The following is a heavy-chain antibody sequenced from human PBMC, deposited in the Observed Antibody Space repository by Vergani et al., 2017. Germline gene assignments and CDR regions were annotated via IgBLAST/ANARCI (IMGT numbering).Heavy chain of an antibody. CDR1: GFTFSSYS. CDR3: ARDLRLLYNRFDP. J-gene: IGHJ5*02. V-gene: IGHV3-33*08. Sequence: VQLVESGGGLVQPGGSLRLSCAASGFTFSSYSMNWVRQAPGKGLEWVAVTWYDGNNKQYADSVKGRFTISRDNSKSTMYLQMNSLRDEDTGVYYCARDLRLLYNRFDPWGQGTLVTVSS. D-gene: IGHD1-14*01. CDR2: TWYDGNNK.